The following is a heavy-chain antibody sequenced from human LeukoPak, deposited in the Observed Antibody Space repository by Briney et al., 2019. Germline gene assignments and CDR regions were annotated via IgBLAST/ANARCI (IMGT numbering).Heavy chain of an antibody. CDR3: ARGYYDSSGYPRTDDYYFDY. CDR2: IYYSGST. V-gene: IGHV4-38-2*01. D-gene: IGHD3-22*01. J-gene: IGHJ4*02. Sequence: PSETLSLTCAVSGYSISSGYYWGWIRQPPGKGLEWIGYIYYSGSTNYNPSLKSRVTISVDTSKNQFSLKLSSVTAADTAVYYCARGYYDSSGYPRTDDYYFDYWGQGTLVTVSS. CDR1: GYSISSGYY.